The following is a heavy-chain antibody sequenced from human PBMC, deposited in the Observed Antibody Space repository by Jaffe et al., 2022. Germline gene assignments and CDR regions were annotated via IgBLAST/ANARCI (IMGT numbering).Heavy chain of an antibody. CDR3: ASVVTAAGRYYFDS. V-gene: IGHV4-61*01. CDR1: GGSVSSVTYY. CDR2: FYYSGST. J-gene: IGHJ4*02. Sequence: QVQLQESGPGLVKPSETLSLTCTVSGGSVSSVTYYWNWIRQPPGKGLEWIGYFYYSGSTNSNPSLKSRVAMSLDTSKNQFSLRLSSVSAADTAVYYCASVVTAAGRYYFDSWGQGILVTVSS. D-gene: IGHD2-21*02.